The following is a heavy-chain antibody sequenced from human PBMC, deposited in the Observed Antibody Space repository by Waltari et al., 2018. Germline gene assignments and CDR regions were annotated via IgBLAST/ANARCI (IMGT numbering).Heavy chain of an antibody. CDR2: IYFSGST. J-gene: IGHJ6*03. CDR3: ARVGGSAPDYYYYYYMDV. Sequence: QVQLQESGPGLVKPSETLSLTCTVSGGSISSYYWSWIRQPPGKGLEWLGYIYFSGSTNYNPSLKSRVTISVDTSKNQFVLKVSSVTAADTAVYYCARVGGSAPDYYYYYYMDVWGKGTTVTVSS. CDR1: GGSISSYY. V-gene: IGHV4-59*01. D-gene: IGHD1-26*01.